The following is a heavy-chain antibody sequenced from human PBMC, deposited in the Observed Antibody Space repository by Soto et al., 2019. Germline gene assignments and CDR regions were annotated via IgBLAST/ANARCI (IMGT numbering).Heavy chain of an antibody. CDR2: IYYSGST. CDR3: ARDGYCSGGSCYSDY. Sequence: SETLSLTCTVSGGSISSYYWSWIRQPPGKGLEWIGYIYYSGSTNYNPSLKSRVTIPVDTSKNQFSLKLSSVTAADTAVYYCARDGYCSGGSCYSDYWGQGTLVTVSS. D-gene: IGHD2-15*01. CDR1: GGSISSYY. J-gene: IGHJ4*02. V-gene: IGHV4-59*01.